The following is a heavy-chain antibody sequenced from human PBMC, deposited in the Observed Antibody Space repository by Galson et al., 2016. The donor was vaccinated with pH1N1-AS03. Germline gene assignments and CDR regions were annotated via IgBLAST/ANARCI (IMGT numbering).Heavy chain of an antibody. CDR1: GYTFTNYA. Sequence: SVKVSCKASGYTFTNYALNWVRQAPGQGLEWMGWINPNTGNPTYAQGFTGRFAFSLDTSVSTAYLQIGSLKAEDTAVYYCARGYMSVSGCWDYWGQGTLVTVSS. CDR2: INPNTGNP. D-gene: IGHD6-19*01. J-gene: IGHJ4*02. V-gene: IGHV7-4-1*01. CDR3: ARGYMSVSGCWDY.